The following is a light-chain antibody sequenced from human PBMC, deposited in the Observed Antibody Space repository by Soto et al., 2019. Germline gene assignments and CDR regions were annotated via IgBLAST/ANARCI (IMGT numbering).Light chain of an antibody. J-gene: IGLJ1*01. V-gene: IGLV2-14*01. CDR1: SSDVGGYNS. Sequence: QSVLTQPASVSGSPGQSITISCTGTSSDVGGYNSVSWYQQHPGKAPKLMIYEVSNRPSGVSNRFSGSKSGNTASLTISGLQAEEEADDYCSSYTTSSTLLYVFGTGTKVTVL. CDR3: SSYTTSSTLLYV. CDR2: EVS.